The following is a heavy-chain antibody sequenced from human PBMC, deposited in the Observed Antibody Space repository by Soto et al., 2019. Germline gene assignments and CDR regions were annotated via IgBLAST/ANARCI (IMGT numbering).Heavy chain of an antibody. Sequence: LGESLKISCKGSGYSFTSYWIGWVRQMPGKGLEWMGIIYPGDSDTRNSPSFQGQVTISADKSIRTAHLQWGSLKASDTAMYYCARRGDGYNFGAFDIWGQGTMVTVSS. V-gene: IGHV5-51*01. J-gene: IGHJ3*02. CDR1: GYSFTSYW. CDR2: IYPGDSDT. D-gene: IGHD5-12*01. CDR3: ARRGDGYNFGAFDI.